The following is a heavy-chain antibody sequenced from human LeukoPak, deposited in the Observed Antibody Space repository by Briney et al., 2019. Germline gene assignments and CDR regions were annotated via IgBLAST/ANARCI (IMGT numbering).Heavy chain of an antibody. CDR1: GGSINSYY. CDR3: ARSTYYYMDV. Sequence: PSENLSLNCTVSGGSINSYYWRWIRQPAGKGLEWIGRIYTSGSTNYNPSLKSRVTMSVDTSKNQFSLKLSAVTAADTAVYYCARSTYYYMDVWGKGTTVTVSS. V-gene: IGHV4-4*07. J-gene: IGHJ6*03. CDR2: IYTSGST.